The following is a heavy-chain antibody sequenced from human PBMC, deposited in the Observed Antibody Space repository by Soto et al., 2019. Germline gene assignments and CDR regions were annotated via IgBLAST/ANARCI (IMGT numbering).Heavy chain of an antibody. J-gene: IGHJ5*02. CDR3: ARDFGYTWKSHWFDT. D-gene: IGHD1-20*01. V-gene: IGHV3-33*01. CDR2: TWYDGRNN. Sequence: QAQLVESGGGVVQPGRSLRLSCAASGFTFSSYGMHWIRQAPGKGLEWVAFTWYDGRNNYYADSVKGRFTISRDNSNNTLYLQLHSLRAEDTAVYYCARDFGYTWKSHWFDTWGQGTLVTVSS. CDR1: GFTFSSYG.